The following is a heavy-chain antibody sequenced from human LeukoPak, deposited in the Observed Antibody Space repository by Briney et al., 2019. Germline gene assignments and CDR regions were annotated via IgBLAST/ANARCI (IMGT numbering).Heavy chain of an antibody. CDR3: AKDSAVWGSLNYFDP. CDR1: GYTFADYY. Sequence: ASVKVSCKASGYTFADYYMNWVRQAPGQGLEWMGWISPYSGDTKYAQKFQGRVTMTRDTSMNTAYMHLTSLRYDDTAIYYCAKDSAVWGSLNYFDPWGQGTLVTVSS. D-gene: IGHD3-16*01. CDR2: ISPYSGDT. V-gene: IGHV1-2*02. J-gene: IGHJ5*02.